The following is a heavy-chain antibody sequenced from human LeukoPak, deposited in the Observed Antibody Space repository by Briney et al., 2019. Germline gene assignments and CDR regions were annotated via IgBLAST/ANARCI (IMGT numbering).Heavy chain of an antibody. Sequence: KPSETLSLTCTVSGGSISSGGYYWSWLRQHPGKGLEGIVYIYYSGSTYYNPSLKSRITISVDTSKNQFSLKLSSVTAADTAVYYCAKELDYSNYESRWAYYYYGMDVWGQGTTVTVSS. J-gene: IGHJ6*02. V-gene: IGHV4-31*03. CDR1: GGSISSGGYY. CDR2: IYYSGST. D-gene: IGHD4-11*01. CDR3: AKELDYSNYESRWAYYYYGMDV.